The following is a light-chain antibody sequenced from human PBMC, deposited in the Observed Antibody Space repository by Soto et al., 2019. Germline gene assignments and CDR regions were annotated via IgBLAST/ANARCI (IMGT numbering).Light chain of an antibody. CDR3: SSYTASSTLYV. J-gene: IGLJ1*01. Sequence: QSALTQPASVSGSPGQSITISCTGTSSDVGNYNYVSWYQQYPGKAPQLMIFQVTNRASGVSDRFSGSKSGDTASLTISGLQAEDEADYYCSSYTASSTLYVFGTGTKLTVL. CDR1: SSDVGNYNY. V-gene: IGLV2-14*01. CDR2: QVT.